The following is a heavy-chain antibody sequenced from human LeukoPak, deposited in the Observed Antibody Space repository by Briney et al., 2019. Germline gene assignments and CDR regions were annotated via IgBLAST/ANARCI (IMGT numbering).Heavy chain of an antibody. D-gene: IGHD1-26*01. J-gene: IGHJ4*02. CDR3: ARVSSESYYILDY. CDR1: GFTFSSYD. Sequence: PGGSLRLSCAASGFTFSSYDMNWVRQAPGKGLEWVSYISSSGSTIYYVDSVKGRLTISRDNAKNSLYLQMSGLRAEDTAVYYCARVSSESYYILDYWGQGTLVTVSS. CDR2: ISSSGSTI. V-gene: IGHV3-48*03.